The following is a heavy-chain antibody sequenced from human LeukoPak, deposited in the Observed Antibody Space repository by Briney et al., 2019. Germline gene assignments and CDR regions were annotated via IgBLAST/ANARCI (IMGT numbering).Heavy chain of an antibody. V-gene: IGHV1-46*01. J-gene: IGHJ4*02. CDR3: ATGGGYNPSREGYYFDY. D-gene: IGHD5-24*01. CDR1: GYTFTSYY. Sequence: EASVKVSCKASGYTFTSYYMHWVRQAPGQGLEWMGIINPSGGSTSYAQKFQGRVTMTEDTSTDTAYMELSSLRSEDTAVYYCATGGGYNPSREGYYFDYWGQGTLVTVSS. CDR2: INPSGGST.